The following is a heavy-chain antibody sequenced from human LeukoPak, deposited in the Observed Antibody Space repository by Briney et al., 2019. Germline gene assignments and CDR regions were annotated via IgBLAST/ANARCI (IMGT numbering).Heavy chain of an antibody. D-gene: IGHD5-24*01. CDR2: IRHSEST. V-gene: IGHV4-31*03. CDR1: GGSISSAGY. Sequence: PSQTLSLTCTVSGGSISSAGYWSWIRQLPGKGLEWMGYIRHSESTYCNPSLRSRVTISVDPPQSHFSLEVSSVTAADTAVYYGAGIVLLEDGQFDSWGQGILVTVSS. CDR3: AGIVLLEDGQFDS. J-gene: IGHJ4*02.